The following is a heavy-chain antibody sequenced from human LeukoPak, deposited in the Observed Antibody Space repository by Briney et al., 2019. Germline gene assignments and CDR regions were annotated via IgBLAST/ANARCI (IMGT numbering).Heavy chain of an antibody. CDR2: MNPNRGDT. CDR1: GYTFTSYD. D-gene: IGHD3-10*01. V-gene: IGHV1-8*01. CDR3: ARGQKSALTYGSGTYAYYFDY. Sequence: ASVTVSCKASGYTFTSYDINWVRQASGQGVEWVGWMNPNRGDTGYAQKFQGRVTMTRNTSISTAYMELSSLRSEDTAVYYCARGQKSALTYGSGTYAYYFDYWGQGTLVTVSS. J-gene: IGHJ4*02.